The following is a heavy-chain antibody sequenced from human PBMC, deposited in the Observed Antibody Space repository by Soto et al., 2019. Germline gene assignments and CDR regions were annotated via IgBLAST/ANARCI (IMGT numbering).Heavy chain of an antibody. D-gene: IGHD2-8*01. CDR1: GDSVSSNSAV. V-gene: IGHV6-1*01. CDR3: VRLIGNSWLDS. Sequence: QVQLQQSGPGLVKPSQTLSLTCAISGDSVSSNSAVWNWIRQSPSRGLEWLGRTYYRSKWYTDYAESVKSRITINPDISHNQVSLHLNSVTPADTAVYSCVRLIGNSWLDSWGQGTLVTVSS. CDR2: TYYRSKWYT. J-gene: IGHJ5*01.